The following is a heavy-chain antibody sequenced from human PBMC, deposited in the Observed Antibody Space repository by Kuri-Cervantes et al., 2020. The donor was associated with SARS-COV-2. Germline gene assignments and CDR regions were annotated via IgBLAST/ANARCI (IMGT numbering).Heavy chain of an antibody. D-gene: IGHD2-2*01. CDR1: GGSFSDYY. Sequence: GSLRLSCAVYGGSFSDYYWSWVRQPPGKGLEWIGEINHSGNTNYDPSLKSRVTISIDTSKSQFSLKLSSVTAADTAVYYCARDPHIVVVPAAQGWFDPWGQGTLVTVSS. J-gene: IGHJ5*02. CDR2: INHSGNT. V-gene: IGHV4-34*01. CDR3: ARDPHIVVVPAAQGWFDP.